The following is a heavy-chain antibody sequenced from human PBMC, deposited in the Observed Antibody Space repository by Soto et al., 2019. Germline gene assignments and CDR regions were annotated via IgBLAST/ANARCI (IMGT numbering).Heavy chain of an antibody. J-gene: IGHJ4*02. CDR2: IYWDDDE. CDR1: GFSLSTSGVG. CDR3: AHRKYSSSSFSRGASYFDY. V-gene: IGHV2-5*02. Sequence: SGPTLVNPTQTLTLTCTFSGFSLSTSGVGVGWIRQPPGKALEWLALIYWDDDERYSPSLKSRITITKDTSKNQVVLTMTNMDPVDTATYYCAHRKYSSSSFSRGASYFDYWGQGTLVTVSS. D-gene: IGHD6-6*01.